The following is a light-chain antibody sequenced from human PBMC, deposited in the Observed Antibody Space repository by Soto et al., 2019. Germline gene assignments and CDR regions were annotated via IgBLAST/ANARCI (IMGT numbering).Light chain of an antibody. CDR2: DSS. V-gene: IGKV3-11*01. Sequence: EIVLTQSPATLSLSPGERATLSCRASQSVGTYFAWYQQKPGQAPWLLIYDSSNRATGIPARFSGSGSGTDFTLTISSLEPEDFAVYYCQQRSDWPSTFGGGTKVEIK. CDR3: QQRSDWPST. CDR1: QSVGTY. J-gene: IGKJ4*01.